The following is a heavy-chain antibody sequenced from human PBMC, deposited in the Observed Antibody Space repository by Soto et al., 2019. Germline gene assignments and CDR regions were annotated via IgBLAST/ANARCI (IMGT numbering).Heavy chain of an antibody. J-gene: IGHJ4*02. V-gene: IGHV1-18*01. CDR1: GYTFTSYG. CDR3: ARVYQEDIVVVPAADDDYFDY. Sequence: ASVKVSCKASGYTFTSYGISWVRQAPGQGLEWMGWISAYNGNTNYAQKLQGRVTMTTDTSTSTAYMELRSLRSDDTAVYYCARVYQEDIVVVPAADDDYFDYWGQGTMVTVSS. D-gene: IGHD2-2*01. CDR2: ISAYNGNT.